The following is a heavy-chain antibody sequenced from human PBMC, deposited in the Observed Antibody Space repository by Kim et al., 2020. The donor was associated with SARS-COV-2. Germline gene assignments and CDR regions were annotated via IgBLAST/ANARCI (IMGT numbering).Heavy chain of an antibody. CDR3: ARDAYYYDSSGYYSLFDH. V-gene: IGHV3-48*02. CDR2: ISSSSSTI. D-gene: IGHD3-22*01. J-gene: IGHJ4*02. Sequence: GGSLRLSCAASGFTFSSYSMNWVRQAPGKGLEWVSYISSSSSTIYYADSVKGRFTISRDNAKNSLYLQMNSLRDEDTAVYYCARDAYYYDSSGYYSLFDHWGQGTLVTVSS. CDR1: GFTFSSYS.